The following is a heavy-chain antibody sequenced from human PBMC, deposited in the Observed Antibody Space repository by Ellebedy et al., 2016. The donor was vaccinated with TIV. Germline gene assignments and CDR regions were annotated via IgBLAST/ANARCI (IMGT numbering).Heavy chain of an antibody. CDR2: ISHTGSRT. CDR3: AKGRGGGSDSSAPRYYFDS. Sequence: PGGSLRLSCAASGFTFNSYAMSWVRQAPGQGLEWVSTISHTGSRTYYANSVEGRFIISRDNSKRTLYLQMNSLRAEDTAVYYCAKGRGGGSDSSAPRYYFDSWGLGTLVTVSS. J-gene: IGHJ4*02. V-gene: IGHV3-23*01. CDR1: GFTFNSYA. D-gene: IGHD6-19*01.